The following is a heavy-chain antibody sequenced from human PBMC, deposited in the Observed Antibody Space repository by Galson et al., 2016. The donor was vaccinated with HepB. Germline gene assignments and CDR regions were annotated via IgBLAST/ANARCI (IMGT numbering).Heavy chain of an antibody. CDR2: ISSSRGDI. D-gene: IGHD6-13*01. Sequence: SLRLSCAASGFTFSYYSMNWVRQAPGKGLEWVSSISSSRGDIYYADSAKGRFTISRGNAKNSLYLQMNSLRAEDTAVYYCARDLIAAAGRTFYYYYYYMDVWGKGTTVTVSS. V-gene: IGHV3-21*01. CDR3: ARDLIAAAGRTFYYYYYYMDV. J-gene: IGHJ6*03. CDR1: GFTFSYYS.